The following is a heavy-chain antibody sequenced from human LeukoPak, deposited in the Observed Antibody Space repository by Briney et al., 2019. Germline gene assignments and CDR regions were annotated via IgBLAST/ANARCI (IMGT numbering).Heavy chain of an antibody. D-gene: IGHD1-7*01. CDR1: GFTFSSYS. V-gene: IGHV3-48*01. CDR3: ASEAPRPIKWERELILSYYFDF. Sequence: GGSLRLSCAASGFTFSSYSMNWVRQAPGKGLEWVSYISSSSTIYYADSVKGRFTISRDNAKNSLHLQMNNLRAEDTAVYYCASEAPRPIKWERELILSYYFDFWGQGTLVTVSS. J-gene: IGHJ4*02. CDR2: ISSSSTI.